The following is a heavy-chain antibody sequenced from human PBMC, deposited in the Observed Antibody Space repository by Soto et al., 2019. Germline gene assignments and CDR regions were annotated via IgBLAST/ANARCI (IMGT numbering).Heavy chain of an antibody. Sequence: EVQLVESGGSVVRPGGSLRLSCTASGFTFDDYGMAWVRQVPGKGLEWVSGINWNAGNSGYADSVKGRFTISRDNVRKTLLLQTNILIAGDTALYFCAIACCGREHYFDSWGKGSLVSVST. V-gene: IGHV3-20*04. CDR3: AIACCGREHYFDS. CDR2: INWNAGNS. J-gene: IGHJ4*02. CDR1: GFTFDDYG. D-gene: IGHD2-21*01.